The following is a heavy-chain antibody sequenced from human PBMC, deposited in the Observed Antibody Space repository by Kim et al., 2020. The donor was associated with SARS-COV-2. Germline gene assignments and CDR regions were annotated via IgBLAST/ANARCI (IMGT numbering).Heavy chain of an antibody. D-gene: IGHD6-19*01. CDR1: GFTFRNYA. CDR2: ITGGGGTT. V-gene: IGHV3-23*01. Sequence: GGSLRLSCAASGFTFRNYAMSWVRQAPGKGLEWVSTITGGGGTTYYADSVKGRFTISRDNSKSTLYLQMNSLRDDDTAIYFCAYRNEIAVAGAYFQHWGQGTLVTVSS. J-gene: IGHJ1*01. CDR3: AYRNEIAVAGAYFQH.